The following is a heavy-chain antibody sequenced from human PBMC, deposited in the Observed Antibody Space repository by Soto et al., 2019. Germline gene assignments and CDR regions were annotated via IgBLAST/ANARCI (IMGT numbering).Heavy chain of an antibody. Sequence: QVQLVQSGAEVKKPGSSVKVSCKASGGTFSSYAISWVRQAPGQGLEWMGGIIPIFGTANYAQKFQGRVTITADESTSTAHMELSSLRSEDTAVYYCARGEYGGEYYGMDVWGQGTTVTVSS. CDR1: GGTFSSYA. CDR2: IIPIFGTA. D-gene: IGHD2-21*01. CDR3: ARGEYGGEYYGMDV. V-gene: IGHV1-69*01. J-gene: IGHJ6*02.